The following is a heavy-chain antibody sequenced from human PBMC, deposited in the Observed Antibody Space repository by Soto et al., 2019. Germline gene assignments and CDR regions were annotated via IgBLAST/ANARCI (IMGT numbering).Heavy chain of an antibody. CDR1: GYTFTSYG. CDR2: ISAYNGNT. J-gene: IGHJ5*02. Sequence: ASVKVYCKASGYTFTSYGISLVRQAPGQGLEWMGWISAYNGNTNYAQKLQGRVTMTTDTSTSTAYMELRSLRSDDTAVYYCARPVTTFDNWFDPWGQGTLVTVSS. CDR3: ARPVTTFDNWFDP. D-gene: IGHD3-16*01. V-gene: IGHV1-18*01.